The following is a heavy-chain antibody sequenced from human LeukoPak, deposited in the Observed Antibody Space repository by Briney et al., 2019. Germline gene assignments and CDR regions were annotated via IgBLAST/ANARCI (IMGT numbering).Heavy chain of an antibody. Sequence: GGSLRLSCAASGFTVSSNYMSWVRQAPGKGLEWVSVIYSGGSTYYADSVKGRFTISRDNSKNTLYLQMNSLRAEDTAVYYCARTLYYYGSGSYEYYFDYWGQGTLVTVSS. J-gene: IGHJ4*02. V-gene: IGHV3-66*01. D-gene: IGHD3-10*01. CDR3: ARTLYYYGSGSYEYYFDY. CDR1: GFTVSSNY. CDR2: IYSGGST.